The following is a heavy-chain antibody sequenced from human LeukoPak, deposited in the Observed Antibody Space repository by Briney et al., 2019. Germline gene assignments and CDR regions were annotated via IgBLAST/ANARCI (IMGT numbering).Heavy chain of an antibody. CDR1: GYTFTGYY. CDR2: INPSGGST. CDR3: ARDVPQLAAAIPHYYMDV. J-gene: IGHJ6*03. V-gene: IGHV1-46*01. D-gene: IGHD6-13*01. Sequence: GASVKVSCKASGYTFTGYYMHWVRQAPGQGLEWMGIINPSGGSTSYAQKFQGRVTMTRDTSTSTVYMELSSLRSEDTAVYYCARDVPQLAAAIPHYYMDVWGKGTTVTISS.